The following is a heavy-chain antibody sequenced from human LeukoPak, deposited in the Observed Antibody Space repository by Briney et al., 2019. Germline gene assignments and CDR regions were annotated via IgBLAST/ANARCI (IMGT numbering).Heavy chain of an antibody. CDR3: ASGGIVVADDAFDI. V-gene: IGHV4-59*01. CDR2: IYYSGST. J-gene: IGHJ3*02. CDR1: GGSISSYY. D-gene: IGHD6-19*01. Sequence: SETLSLTCTVSGGSISSYYWSWIRQPPGKGLEWIGYIYYSGSTNYNPSLKSRVTISVDTSKNQFSLKLSSVTAADTAVYYCASGGIVVADDAFDIWGQGTMVTVSS.